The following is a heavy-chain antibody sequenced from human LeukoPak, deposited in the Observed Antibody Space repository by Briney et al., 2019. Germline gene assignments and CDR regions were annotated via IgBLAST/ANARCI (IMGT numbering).Heavy chain of an antibody. CDR1: GASISGHY. Sequence: PSETLSLTCAVSGASISGHYWSWIRQPPGKGLEWIGYTSGSISDDPSLKSRVAVSVDSSQNQVSLSLTSVTAADTAVYYCARVLAIFGLDTTDFYMDVWGKGTTVTVSS. CDR3: ARVLAIFGLDTTDFYMDV. J-gene: IGHJ6*03. D-gene: IGHD3/OR15-3a*01. V-gene: IGHV4-59*11. CDR2: TSGSI.